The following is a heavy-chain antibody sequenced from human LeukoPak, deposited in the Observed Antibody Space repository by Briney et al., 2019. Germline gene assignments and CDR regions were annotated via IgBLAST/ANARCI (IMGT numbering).Heavy chain of an antibody. V-gene: IGHV1-2*02. D-gene: IGHD2-15*01. J-gene: IGHJ4*02. Sequence: ASVKVSCKASGYTFTGYYMHWVRQAPGQGLEWMRWINPNSGGTNYAQKFQGRVTMTRDTSISTAYMELSRLRSDDTAVYYCARGAQYCSGGSCQSPIDYWGQGTLVTVSS. CDR2: INPNSGGT. CDR3: ARGAQYCSGGSCQSPIDY. CDR1: GYTFTGYY.